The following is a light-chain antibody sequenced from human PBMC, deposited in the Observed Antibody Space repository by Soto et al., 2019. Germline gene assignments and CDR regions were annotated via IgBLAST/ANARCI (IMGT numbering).Light chain of an antibody. V-gene: IGLV1-44*01. CDR3: AAWDDSLNGVV. J-gene: IGLJ2*01. CDR2: TND. CDR1: SSSIGSNT. Sequence: QSVLTQPPSASGTPGQRVTISCSGSSSSIGSNTVNWYQQLPGTAPKLLIYTNDQRPSGFPDRFSGSKSGTSASLAISGLESEDEAQYYCAAWDDSLNGVVFGGGTKLTVL.